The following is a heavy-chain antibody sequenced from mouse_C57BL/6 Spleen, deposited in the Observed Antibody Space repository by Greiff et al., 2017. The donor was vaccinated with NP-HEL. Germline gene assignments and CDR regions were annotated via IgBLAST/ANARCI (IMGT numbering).Heavy chain of an antibody. V-gene: IGHV5-2*03. J-gene: IGHJ4*01. CDR3: GRQGDGNYAMDY. CDR1: EYEFPSHD. CDR2: INTDGGST. Sequence: EVKLVESGGGLVQPGESLKLSCESYEYEFPSHDMSWVRKTPEKRLELVAAINTDGGSTYYPDTLERRFIISRDNTKKTLYLQMSSLRSEDAALYYGGRQGDGNYAMDYWGQGTSVTVSS. D-gene: IGHD2-1*01.